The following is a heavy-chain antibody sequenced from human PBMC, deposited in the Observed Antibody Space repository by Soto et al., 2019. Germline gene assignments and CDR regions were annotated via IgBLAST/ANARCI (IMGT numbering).Heavy chain of an antibody. V-gene: IGHV3-23*01. CDR3: TKGAWGVGSFDI. CDR1: GFAFSSSA. Sequence: EVHLLESGGGLVQPGTSRRLSCIGAGFAFSSSAMSWVRQAPGKGPEWVSSISDSGGSTYYADSVKGGFTIYRDNSQNTLYVQMTSLRADDMALYCCTKGAWGVGSFDIWGPGTKVTVSS. J-gene: IGHJ3*02. D-gene: IGHD3-16*01. CDR2: ISDSGGST.